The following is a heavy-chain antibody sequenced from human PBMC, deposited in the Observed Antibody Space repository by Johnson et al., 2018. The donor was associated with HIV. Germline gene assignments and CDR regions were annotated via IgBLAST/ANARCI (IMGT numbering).Heavy chain of an antibody. CDR3: ARERTYSSGYAFDI. CDR1: GFTFSSYG. V-gene: IGHV3-33*01. Sequence: QVQLVESGGGVVQPGRSLRLSCAASGFTFSSYGMHWVRQAPGKGLEWVAGMWYDGSNKYYADSVKGRFTISRDNSKNTLYLQMNSLRAEDTAVYYCARERTYSSGYAFDIWGQGTMVTVSS. D-gene: IGHD6-19*01. CDR2: MWYDGSNK. J-gene: IGHJ3*02.